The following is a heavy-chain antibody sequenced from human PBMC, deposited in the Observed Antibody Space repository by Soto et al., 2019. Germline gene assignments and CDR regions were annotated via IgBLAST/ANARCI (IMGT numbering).Heavy chain of an antibody. Sequence: PSETLSLTCAVSGVSISSGNWWTWVRQSPQRGLEYIGEIFHDGTANYYPSFERRVAISVDTSKNQFSLKLTSVTAADTAVYFCARDLSSGYDSYYFDYWGQGTLVTVSS. V-gene: IGHV4-4*02. CDR3: ARDLSSGYDSYYFDY. CDR2: IFHDGTA. J-gene: IGHJ4*02. CDR1: GVSISSGNW. D-gene: IGHD3-22*01.